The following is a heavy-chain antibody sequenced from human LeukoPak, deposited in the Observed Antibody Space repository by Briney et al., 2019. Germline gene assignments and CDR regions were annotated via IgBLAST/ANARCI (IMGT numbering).Heavy chain of an antibody. D-gene: IGHD6-19*01. CDR2: ISSSSSTI. V-gene: IGHV3-48*01. Sequence: PGGSLRLSCAASGFTFSSYSMNWVRPAPGKGREWVSYISSSSSTIYYADSVKGRFTISRDNAKNSLYLQMNSLRAEDTAVYYCARGVVAVAGGGLVFDYWGQGTLVTVSS. J-gene: IGHJ4*02. CDR1: GFTFSSYS. CDR3: ARGVVAVAGGGLVFDY.